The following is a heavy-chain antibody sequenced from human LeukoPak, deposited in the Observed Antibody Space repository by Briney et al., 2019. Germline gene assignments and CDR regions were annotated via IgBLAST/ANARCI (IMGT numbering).Heavy chain of an antibody. V-gene: IGHV1-8*01. CDR3: ASGGGEEYYQLLPFDY. CDR1: GYTFTSYD. J-gene: IGHJ4*02. CDR2: MNPNSGNT. Sequence: GASVKVSCKASGYTFTSYDINWVRQATGQGLAWMGWMNPNSGNTGYAQKFQGRVTMTRNTSISTAYMELSSLRSEDTAVYYCASGGGEEYYQLLPFDYWGQGTLVTVSS. D-gene: IGHD2-2*01.